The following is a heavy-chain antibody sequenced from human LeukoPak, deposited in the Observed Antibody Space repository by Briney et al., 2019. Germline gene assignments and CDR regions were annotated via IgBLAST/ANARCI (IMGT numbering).Heavy chain of an antibody. CDR1: GFTFSSYS. CDR2: IKSKTDGGTT. Sequence: GGSLRLSCAASGFTFSSYSMNWVRQAPGKGLEWVGRIKSKTDGGTTDYAAPVKGRFTISRDDSKNTLYLQMNSLKTEDTAVYYCTTGYYDSSGFDYWGQGTLVTVSS. CDR3: TTGYYDSSGFDY. D-gene: IGHD3-22*01. V-gene: IGHV3-15*01. J-gene: IGHJ4*02.